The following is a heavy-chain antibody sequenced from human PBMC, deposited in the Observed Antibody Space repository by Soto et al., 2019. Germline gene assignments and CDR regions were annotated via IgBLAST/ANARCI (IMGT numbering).Heavy chain of an antibody. CDR3: ARHSGVAEDGTD. CDR2: IYPGDSDT. Sequence: PGESLKISCKGSGYTFTSYWIGWVRQMPGEGLEWMGVIYPGDSDTRYSPSFQGQVAISADKSINTAYLQWSSLKASDTAMYYCARHSGVAEDGTDWGQGTLVTVSS. CDR1: GYTFTSYW. J-gene: IGHJ1*01. V-gene: IGHV5-51*01. D-gene: IGHD6-13*01.